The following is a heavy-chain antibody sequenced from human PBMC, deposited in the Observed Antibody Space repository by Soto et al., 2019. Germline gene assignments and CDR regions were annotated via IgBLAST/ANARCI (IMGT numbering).Heavy chain of an antibody. CDR2: ISSSGNTI. Sequence: GGSLRLSCAASGFTFSDYYINWIRQAPGKGLEWISYISSSGNTIYYADSVKVRFTVSRDNAKNSLYLQMDNLRVEDTAIYYCVREDDYWGQGTLVTVSS. CDR3: VREDDY. J-gene: IGHJ4*02. CDR1: GFTFSDYY. V-gene: IGHV3-11*01.